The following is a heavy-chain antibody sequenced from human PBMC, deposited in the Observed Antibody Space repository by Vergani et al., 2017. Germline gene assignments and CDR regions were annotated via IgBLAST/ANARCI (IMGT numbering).Heavy chain of an antibody. V-gene: IGHV4-34*01. J-gene: IGHJ6*03. CDR1: GGPFSGYY. CDR3: ARYAGGSVSYYRSRHYYYYCMDV. Sequence: QVQLQQWGAGLLKPSETLSLTCAVYGGPFSGYYWSWIRQPPGKGLEWIGEINHSGRTKYNPSLKRRVTISVDTAKNQFSLKLSAVTAADTAVYYCARYAGGSVSYYRSRHYYYYCMDVWGKGTTVTVSS. D-gene: IGHD3-10*01. CDR2: INHSGRT.